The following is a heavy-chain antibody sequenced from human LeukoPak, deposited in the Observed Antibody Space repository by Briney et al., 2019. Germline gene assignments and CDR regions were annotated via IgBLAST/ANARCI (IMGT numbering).Heavy chain of an antibody. CDR1: GYSISSGYY. V-gene: IGHV4-38-2*02. J-gene: IGHJ4*02. D-gene: IGHD3-9*01. Sequence: SETLSLTCTVSGYSISSGYYWGWIRQPPGKGLEWIGIIYYSGSTYYNPSLKSRVTISVDTPKNQFSLKLSSVTAADTAVYYCARHGYFDPAYYFDYWGQGTLVTVSS. CDR3: ARHGYFDPAYYFDY. CDR2: IYYSGST.